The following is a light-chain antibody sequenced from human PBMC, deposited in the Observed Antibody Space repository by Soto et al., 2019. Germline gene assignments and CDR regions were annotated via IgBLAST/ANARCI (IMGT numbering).Light chain of an antibody. CDR2: EVR. J-gene: IGLJ1*01. CDR3: ASYICKSTYV. V-gene: IGLV2-14*01. Sequence: QSVLTQPASVTGYPGQWITFFCNGTNVDVGGYNHVPLYQHHPAKAPKFLIMEVRTRPSGVSNRFSGSKFGNTACPAISGLQSEDEAGYYGASYICKSTYVFGSGSSITVL. CDR1: NVDVGGYNH.